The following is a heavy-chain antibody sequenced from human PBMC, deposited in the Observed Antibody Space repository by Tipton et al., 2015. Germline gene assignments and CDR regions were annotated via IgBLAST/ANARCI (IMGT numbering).Heavy chain of an antibody. CDR1: GFTFRRYA. CDR2: ITADGGGT. Sequence: SLRLSCAASGFTFRRYAMNWVRQAPGKGLEWVSAITADGGGTGYADSVQGRFTISRDNARNTLYLQMNSLRADDTAVYYCARSPQDPAVDYWGQGTLVSVSS. CDR3: ARSPQDPAVDY. J-gene: IGHJ4*02. V-gene: IGHV3-74*01.